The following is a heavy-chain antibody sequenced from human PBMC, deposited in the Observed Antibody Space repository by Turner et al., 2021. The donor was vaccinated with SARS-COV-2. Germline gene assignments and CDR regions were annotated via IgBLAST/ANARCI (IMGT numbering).Heavy chain of an antibody. CDR2: VSYRGKT. V-gene: IGHV4-39*01. CDR1: NASIVTRDSN. CDR3: ARHEYGDYFDF. J-gene: IGHJ4*02. Sequence: QLQESGPGLVKPSETLSPTCSVSNASIVTRDSNWAWVRQPPGTGLDWIGDVSYRGKTFYNSSLRSRLTISRDTSKNQFFLKLNSVTAADTAVYFCARHEYGDYFDFWGQGKLVTVSS. D-gene: IGHD4-17*01.